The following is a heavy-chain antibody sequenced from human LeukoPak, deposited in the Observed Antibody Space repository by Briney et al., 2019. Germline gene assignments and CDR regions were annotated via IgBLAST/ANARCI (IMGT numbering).Heavy chain of an antibody. Sequence: SETLSLTCAVYGRSFSGYYWSWIRQPPGKGLEWIGEINHSGSTNYNPSLKSRVTISVDTSKNQFSLKLSSVTAADTAVYCCARQIRYKRELLRYYFDYWGQGTLVTVSS. V-gene: IGHV4-34*01. CDR1: GRSFSGYY. D-gene: IGHD1-26*01. J-gene: IGHJ4*02. CDR2: INHSGST. CDR3: ARQIRYKRELLRYYFDY.